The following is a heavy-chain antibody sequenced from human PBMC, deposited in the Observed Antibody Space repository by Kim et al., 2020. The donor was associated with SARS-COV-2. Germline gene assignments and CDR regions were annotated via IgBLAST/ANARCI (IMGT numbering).Heavy chain of an antibody. V-gene: IGHV2-70*11. CDR3: ARTIRGTRHYYESSGYYYDP. J-gene: IGHJ5*02. Sequence: SGPTLVNPTQTLTLTCTFSGFSLSTSGMCVSWIRQPPGKALEWLARIDWDDDKYYSTSLKTRLTISKDTSKNQVVLTMTNMDPVDTATYYCARTIRGTRHYYESSGYYYDPWGQGTLVTVSS. CDR1: GFSLSTSGMC. CDR2: IDWDDDK. D-gene: IGHD3-22*01.